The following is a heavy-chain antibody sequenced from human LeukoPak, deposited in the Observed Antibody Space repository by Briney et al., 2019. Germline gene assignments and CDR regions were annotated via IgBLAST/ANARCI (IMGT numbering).Heavy chain of an antibody. CDR3: AKDRAQQLVLDF. J-gene: IGHJ4*02. V-gene: IGHV3-23*01. D-gene: IGHD6-13*01. CDR1: GFTFSSYW. Sequence: PGGSLRLSCAASGFTFSSYWMHWVRQVPGKGLEWVSAIIGSGSSTYYADSVKGRFTISRDNSKNTLFLQMNSLRAEDTAVYYCAKDRAQQLVLDFWGQGTLVTVSS. CDR2: IIGSGSST.